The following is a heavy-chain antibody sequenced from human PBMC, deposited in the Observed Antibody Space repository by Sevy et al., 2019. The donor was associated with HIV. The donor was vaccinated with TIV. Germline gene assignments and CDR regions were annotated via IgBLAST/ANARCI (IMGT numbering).Heavy chain of an antibody. Sequence: GGSLRLSCAASGVTFSYYGMHWVRQAPGKGLEWVAFIGYDGETKYFEDSVKGRFTISRDTSKNTLYLQMNSLRTEDTAFYYCAKNTAAAGIGGFDYWGQGTLVTVSS. CDR3: AKNTAAAGIGGFDY. V-gene: IGHV3-30*02. D-gene: IGHD6-13*01. CDR1: GVTFSYYG. CDR2: IGYDGETK. J-gene: IGHJ4*02.